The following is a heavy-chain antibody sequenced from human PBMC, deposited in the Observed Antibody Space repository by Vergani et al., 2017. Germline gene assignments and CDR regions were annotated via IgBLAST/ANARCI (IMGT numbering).Heavy chain of an antibody. J-gene: IGHJ3*02. CDR3: ARDGSSSGADAFDI. CDR1: GYTFTSYG. CDR2: IIPILGIA. Sequence: QVQLVQSGAEVKKPGASVKVSCKASGYTFTSYGISWVRQAPGQGLEWMGRIIPILGIANYAQKFQGRVTLTADKSTSTAYIELSSLRSEDTAVYYCARDGSSSGADAFDIWGQGTMVTVSS. V-gene: IGHV1-69*04. D-gene: IGHD6-6*01.